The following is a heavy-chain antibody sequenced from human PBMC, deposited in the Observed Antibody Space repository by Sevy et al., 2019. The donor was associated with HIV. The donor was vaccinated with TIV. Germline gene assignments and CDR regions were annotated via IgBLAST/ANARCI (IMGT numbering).Heavy chain of an antibody. CDR2: ICYTGST. D-gene: IGHD2-15*01. Sequence: SETLSLTCTVSGGSISSNSYYWGWIRQPPGKGLEWIGSICYTGSTYYNPSVKSRVTISVDTSKNQFSLKLSSVTAADTAVYYCVRHDGGTPEYIDYWGQGTLVTVSS. V-gene: IGHV4-39*01. J-gene: IGHJ4*02. CDR1: GGSISSNSYY. CDR3: VRHDGGTPEYIDY.